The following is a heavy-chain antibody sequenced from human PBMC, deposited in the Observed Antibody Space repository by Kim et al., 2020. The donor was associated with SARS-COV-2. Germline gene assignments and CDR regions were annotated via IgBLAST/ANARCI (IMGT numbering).Heavy chain of an antibody. D-gene: IGHD6-19*01. CDR3: AKDLSAGSSGWVDGMDV. Sequence: GGSLRLSCAASGFTFSSYAMHWVRQAPGKGLEWVAVIWYDGSNKYYADSVKGRFTISRDNSKNTLYLQMNSLRAEDTAVYYCAKDLSAGSSGWVDGMDVWGQGTTVTVSS. CDR1: GFTFSSYA. V-gene: IGHV3-33*06. J-gene: IGHJ6*02. CDR2: IWYDGSNK.